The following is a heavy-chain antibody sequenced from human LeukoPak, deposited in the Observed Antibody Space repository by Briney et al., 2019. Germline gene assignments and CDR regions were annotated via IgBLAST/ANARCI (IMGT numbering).Heavy chain of an antibody. V-gene: IGHV1-2*06. CDR1: GYTFTGYY. D-gene: IGHD6-6*01. CDR3: ARVSIAARPLPGY. J-gene: IGHJ4*02. CDR2: INPNSGGT. Sequence: ASVKVSCKASGYTFTGYYMHWVRQAPGQGLEWMGRINPNSGGTNYAQKFQGRVTMTTDTSISTAYMELSRLRSDDTAVYYCARVSIAARPLPGYWGQGTLATVSS.